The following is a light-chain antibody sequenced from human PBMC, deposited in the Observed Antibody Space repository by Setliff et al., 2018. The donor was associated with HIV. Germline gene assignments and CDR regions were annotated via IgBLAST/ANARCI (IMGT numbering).Light chain of an antibody. CDR2: EVT. V-gene: IGLV2-23*02. CDR3: CSYTGSDTIDV. J-gene: IGLJ1*01. Sequence: QSALTQPASVSGSPGQAITISCTGTSGDVGTYNLVSWYQQHPGKAPQLIIDEVTKRPSGVSARFSGSKSGNTASLIISGLQAEDEADYYCCSYTGSDTIDVFGTGTKVTVL. CDR1: SGDVGTYNL.